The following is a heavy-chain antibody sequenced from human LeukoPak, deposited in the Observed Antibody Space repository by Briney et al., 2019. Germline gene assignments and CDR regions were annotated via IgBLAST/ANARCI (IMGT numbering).Heavy chain of an antibody. D-gene: IGHD6-13*01. J-gene: IGHJ6*02. CDR1: GFTFSSYW. V-gene: IGHV3-74*01. CDR3: AKDKGSSWYQTYYYYGMDV. Sequence: PGGSLRLSCAASGFTFSSYWMHWVRQAPGKGLVWVSRINSDGSSTSYADSVKGRFTVSRDNSKNTLYLQMNSLRAEDTAVYYCAKDKGSSWYQTYYYYGMDVWGQGTTVTVSS. CDR2: INSDGSST.